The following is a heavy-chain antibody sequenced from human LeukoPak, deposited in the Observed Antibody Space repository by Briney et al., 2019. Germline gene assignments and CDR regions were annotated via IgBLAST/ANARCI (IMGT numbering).Heavy chain of an antibody. V-gene: IGHV4-38-2*02. Sequence: SETLSLTCTVSGYSISSGYYWGWVRQPPGKGLEWIGSIYHSGATYYNPSLKSRVTISLDTSNNQFSLRLTSVTAADTAVYYCARSTGTGFDYWGQGTLVTVPS. CDR2: IYHSGAT. CDR3: ARSTGTGFDY. J-gene: IGHJ4*02. D-gene: IGHD3-10*01. CDR1: GYSISSGYY.